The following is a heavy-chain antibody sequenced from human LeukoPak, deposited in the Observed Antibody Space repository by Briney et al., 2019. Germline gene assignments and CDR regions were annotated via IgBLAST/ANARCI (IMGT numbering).Heavy chain of an antibody. Sequence: SETLSLTCAVCGGSLSGYYWRWIRQPRGKGLEGVGEINHSGSTNYNPSLKSRVTISVDTSKTQFTLKLSSVTAEETAVYSCARGLGYSYGHLPLAYWGQGTLVTVSS. J-gene: IGHJ4*02. CDR2: INHSGST. D-gene: IGHD5-18*01. CDR1: GGSLSGYY. CDR3: ARGLGYSYGHLPLAY. V-gene: IGHV4-34*01.